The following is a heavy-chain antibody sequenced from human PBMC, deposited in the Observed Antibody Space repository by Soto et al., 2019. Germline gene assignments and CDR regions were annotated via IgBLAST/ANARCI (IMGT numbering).Heavy chain of an antibody. CDR1: GGSFSGYY. D-gene: IGHD2-2*01. CDR3: AREVGVPAARLYNWFDS. CDR2: INHSGST. Sequence: SETLSLTCAVYGGSFSGYYWSWIRQPPGKGLEWIGEINHSGSTNYNPSLKSRVTISVDTSKNQFSLKLSSVTAADTAVYYCAREVGVPAARLYNWFDSWGQGTLVTVSS. J-gene: IGHJ5*01. V-gene: IGHV4-34*01.